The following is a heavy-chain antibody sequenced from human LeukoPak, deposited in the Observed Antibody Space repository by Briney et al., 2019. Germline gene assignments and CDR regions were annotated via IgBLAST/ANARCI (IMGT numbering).Heavy chain of an antibody. Sequence: ASVTVSCKASGYTFTNYDINWVRQAPGQGGEWMGWMNPNSGNTGYAQKFQGRVTMTRNTSISTAYMELSSLRSEDTAVYYCARVGWLAKLLVYWGQGTLVTVSS. D-gene: IGHD6-19*01. J-gene: IGHJ4*02. CDR1: GYTFTNYD. V-gene: IGHV1-8*01. CDR2: MNPNSGNT. CDR3: ARVGWLAKLLVY.